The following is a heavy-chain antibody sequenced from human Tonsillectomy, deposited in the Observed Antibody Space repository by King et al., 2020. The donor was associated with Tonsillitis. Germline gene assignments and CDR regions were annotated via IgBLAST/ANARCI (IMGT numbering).Heavy chain of an antibody. CDR1: GYTFTSCW. CDR3: ARSVTTAMAGDS. Sequence: VQLVESGAEVKKPGESLRISCKDSGYTFTSCWISWVRQMPGKGLEWMGRIDPSDSYTNYSPSFQGHVTISADKSISTAYLQWSSLKASDTAIYYCARSVTTAMAGDSWGQGTLVTVSS. J-gene: IGHJ4*02. V-gene: IGHV5-10-1*03. D-gene: IGHD5-18*01. CDR2: IDPSDSYT.